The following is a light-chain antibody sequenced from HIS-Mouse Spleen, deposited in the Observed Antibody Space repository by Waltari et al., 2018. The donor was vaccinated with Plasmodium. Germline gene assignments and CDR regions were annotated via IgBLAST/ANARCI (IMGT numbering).Light chain of an antibody. J-gene: IGKJ3*01. CDR1: QSVSSN. Sequence: EIVMTQSPATLSVSPGERATLACRASQSVSSNLAWYQQKPGQAPRLLIYGASTRAIGIPARFSGSGSGTEFTLTISSLQSEDFAVYYCQQYNNWSFTFGPGTKVDIK. V-gene: IGKV3-15*01. CDR3: QQYNNWSFT. CDR2: GAS.